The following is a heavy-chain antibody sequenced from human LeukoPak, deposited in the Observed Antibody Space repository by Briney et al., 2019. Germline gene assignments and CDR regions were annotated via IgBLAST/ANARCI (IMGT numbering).Heavy chain of an antibody. J-gene: IGHJ4*02. V-gene: IGHV3-30*02. CDR2: IRYDGSNK. D-gene: IGHD5-18*01. CDR1: GFTFSSYG. CDR3: AILGGYSYGGRYFDY. Sequence: GGSLRLSCAASGFTFSSYGMHWVRQAPGKGLEWVAFIRYDGSNKYYADSVRGRFTISRDNSKNTLYLQMNSLRAEDTAVYYCAILGGYSYGGRYFDYWGQGTLVTVSS.